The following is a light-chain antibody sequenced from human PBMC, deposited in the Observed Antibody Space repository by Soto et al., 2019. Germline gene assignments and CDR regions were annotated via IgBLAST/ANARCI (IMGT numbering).Light chain of an antibody. CDR2: EAT. CDR1: RSDNGASNS. CDR3: ISYKTDDTFV. Sequence: QSALTQPASVSGSPGQSITISCAGTRSDNGASNSVSWYQHLPGRSPTLIIYEATNRPSVVSERFSGSKAGDTASLTISGLQADDEAEYFCISYKTDDTFVLGSGTKVTVL. J-gene: IGLJ1*01. V-gene: IGLV2-14*01.